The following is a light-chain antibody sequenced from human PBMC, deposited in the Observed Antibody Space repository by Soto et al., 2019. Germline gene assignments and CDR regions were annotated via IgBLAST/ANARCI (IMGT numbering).Light chain of an antibody. CDR1: SSDVGGYNY. Sequence: QSVLTQPPSASGSPGQSVTISCTGTSSDVGGYNYVSWYQQHPGKAPKLMIYEVSKRPSGVPDRFSGSKSGNTASLTVSGLQAEDEAYYYCSSYAGSNNFVFGTGTKLTVL. J-gene: IGLJ1*01. CDR3: SSYAGSNNFV. V-gene: IGLV2-8*01. CDR2: EVS.